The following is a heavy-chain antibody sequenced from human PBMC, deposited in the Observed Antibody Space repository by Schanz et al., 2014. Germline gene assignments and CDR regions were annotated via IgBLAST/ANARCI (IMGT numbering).Heavy chain of an antibody. Sequence: EVQLVESGGGLVQPGGSLRLSCGSSGFTFSPYWMHWVRQAPGKGLEWVSAMNESHSTIYYADSVRGRFTISRDNAENTLFLQMNSLRAEDTAVYYCARKVVATIGGYYDNWGQGTLVIVSS. CDR3: ARKVVATIGGYYDN. CDR2: MNESHSTI. CDR1: GFTFSPYW. V-gene: IGHV3-23*04. D-gene: IGHD5-12*01. J-gene: IGHJ4*02.